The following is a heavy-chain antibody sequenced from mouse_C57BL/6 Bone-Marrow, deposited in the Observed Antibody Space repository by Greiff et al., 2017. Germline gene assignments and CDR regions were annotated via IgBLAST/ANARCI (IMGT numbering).Heavy chain of an antibody. V-gene: IGHV5-6*01. Sequence: EVKLMESGGDLVKPGGSLKLSCAASGFTFSSYGMSWVRQTPDKRLEWVATISSGGSYTYYPDSVKGRFTISRDNAKNTLYLQMSSLKSEDTAMYYCARHGGTTVRFAYWGQGTLVTVSA. CDR3: ARHGGTTVRFAY. J-gene: IGHJ3*01. D-gene: IGHD1-1*01. CDR1: GFTFSSYG. CDR2: ISSGGSYT.